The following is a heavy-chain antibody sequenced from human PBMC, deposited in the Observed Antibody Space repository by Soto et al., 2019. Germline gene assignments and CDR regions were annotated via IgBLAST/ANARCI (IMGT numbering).Heavy chain of an antibody. D-gene: IGHD3-22*01. CDR3: ARDRSYYDSSGYYRGYGMDV. CDR1: GGTFSSCA. CDR2: IIPIFGTA. Sequence: GASVKVSCKASGGTFSSCAISWVRQAPGQGLEWMGGIIPIFGTANYAQKFQGRVTITADKSTSTAYMELSSLRSEDTAVYYCARDRSYYDSSGYYRGYGMDVWGQGTTVTVSS. J-gene: IGHJ6*02. V-gene: IGHV1-69*06.